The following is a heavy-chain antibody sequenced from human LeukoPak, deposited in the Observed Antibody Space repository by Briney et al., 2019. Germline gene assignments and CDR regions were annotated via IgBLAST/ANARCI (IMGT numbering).Heavy chain of an antibody. V-gene: IGHV6-1*01. Sequence: SQTLSLTCAISGDSVSRNSAAWNWIRQSPSRGLEWLGRTYYRSKWYNDYAVSVKSRITINPDTSKNQFSLKLNSVTAADTAVYYCARVSGYDWESFYDYWGQGTLVTVSS. D-gene: IGHD5-12*01. CDR1: GDSVSRNSAA. CDR3: ARVSGYDWESFYDY. J-gene: IGHJ4*02. CDR2: TYYRSKWYN.